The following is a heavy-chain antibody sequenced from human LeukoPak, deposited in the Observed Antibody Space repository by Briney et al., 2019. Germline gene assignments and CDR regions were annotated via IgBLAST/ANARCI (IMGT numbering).Heavy chain of an antibody. J-gene: IGHJ4*02. V-gene: IGHV3-21*01. CDR2: ISSSSSYI. D-gene: IGHD2-2*01. Sequence: GGSLRLSCVASGFTFSSYSMKWVRQAPGKGLEWVSSISSSSSYIYYADSVKGRFTISRDNAKNSLYLQMNSLRAEDTAVYYCARGDRDLYCSSTSCYPVLGGQGTLVTVSS. CDR1: GFTFSSYS. CDR3: ARGDRDLYCSSTSCYPVL.